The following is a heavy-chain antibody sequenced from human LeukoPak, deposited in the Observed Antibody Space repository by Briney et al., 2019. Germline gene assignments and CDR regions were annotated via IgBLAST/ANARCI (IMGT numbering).Heavy chain of an antibody. CDR1: GGSISSYY. V-gene: IGHV4-59*01. Sequence: SETLCLTCTVSGGSISSYYWSWIRQPPGKGLEWIGYIYYSGSTNYNPSLKSRVTISVDTSKNQFSLKLSSVTAADTAVYYCARATLWLGDAFDIWGQGTMVTVSS. D-gene: IGHD5-18*01. CDR2: IYYSGST. CDR3: ARATLWLGDAFDI. J-gene: IGHJ3*02.